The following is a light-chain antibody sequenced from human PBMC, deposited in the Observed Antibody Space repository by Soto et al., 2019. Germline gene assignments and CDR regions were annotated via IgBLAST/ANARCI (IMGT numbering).Light chain of an antibody. CDR1: SSDVGDYNY. CDR2: DVS. J-gene: IGLJ2*01. CDR3: SSYTSSSTLETV. V-gene: IGLV2-14*01. Sequence: QSVLTQPASVSGSPGQSITISCTGTSSDVGDYNYVSWYQQHPGKAPKLMIYDVSDRPSGVSNRFSGSKSGNTASLTISGLQAEDEADYYCSSYTSSSTLETVFGGGTKLTVL.